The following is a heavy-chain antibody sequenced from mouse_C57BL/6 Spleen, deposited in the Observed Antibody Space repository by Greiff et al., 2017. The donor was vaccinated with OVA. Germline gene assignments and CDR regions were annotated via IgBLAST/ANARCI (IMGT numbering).Heavy chain of an antibody. J-gene: IGHJ4*01. CDR2: IYPGSGST. CDR1: GYTFTSYW. CDR3: ARWGTGAMDY. D-gene: IGHD3-3*01. V-gene: IGHV1-55*01. Sequence: QVQLQQPGAELVKPGASVKMSCKASGYTFTSYWITWVKQRPGQGLEWIGDIYPGSGSTNYNEPFKSKATLTVATSSSPAYMQLSSLSSEDSAVDFCARWGTGAMDYWGQGSSVTVSS.